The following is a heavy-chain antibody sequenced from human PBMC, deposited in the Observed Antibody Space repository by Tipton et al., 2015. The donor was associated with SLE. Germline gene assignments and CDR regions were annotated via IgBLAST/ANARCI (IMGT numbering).Heavy chain of an antibody. V-gene: IGHV4-34*01. CDR2: ISQSGST. CDR1: GGSFSGHY. Sequence: TLSLTCAVYGGSFSGHYWGRIRQPPGKGLEWIGEISQSGSTNYNPSLKSRVSISMDESKNQFSLSVRSMTAADTAVYYCASGPLRYGDAFDIWGPGTLVTVSS. D-gene: IGHD4-17*01. J-gene: IGHJ3*02. CDR3: ASGPLRYGDAFDI.